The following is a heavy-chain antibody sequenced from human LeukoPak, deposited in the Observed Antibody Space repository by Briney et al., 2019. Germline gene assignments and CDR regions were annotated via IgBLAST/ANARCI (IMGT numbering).Heavy chain of an antibody. CDR2: ISFNGGT. CDR3: ARDDDSYGRSHY. Sequence: SATLSLTCSVSGASLSPHYWSWVRPAPGKGLEWVGYISFNGGTNYNPSLKSRVTISVDTSNNEFSLNVRSVTAAYTAVYYCARDDDSYGRSHYWGPGTLVLVSA. J-gene: IGHJ4*02. D-gene: IGHD5-18*01. CDR1: GASLSPHY. V-gene: IGHV4-59*11.